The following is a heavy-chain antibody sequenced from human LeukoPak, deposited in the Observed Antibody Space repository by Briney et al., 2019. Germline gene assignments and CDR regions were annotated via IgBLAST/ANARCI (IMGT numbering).Heavy chain of an antibody. V-gene: IGHV4-34*01. D-gene: IGHD5-18*01. CDR2: INHSGST. J-gene: IGHJ3*02. CDR1: GGSFSGYY. Sequence: PSETLSLTCAVYGGSFSGYYWSWIRQPPGKGLEWIGEINHSGSTNYNPSLKSRVTISVDTSKNQFSLKLSSVTAADTAVYYCARDDSYGGAFDIWGQGTMVTVSS. CDR3: ARDDSYGGAFDI.